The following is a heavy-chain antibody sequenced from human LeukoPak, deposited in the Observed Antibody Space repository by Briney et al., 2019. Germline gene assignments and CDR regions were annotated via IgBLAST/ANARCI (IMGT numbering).Heavy chain of an antibody. V-gene: IGHV3-48*03. J-gene: IGHJ4*02. CDR2: ISSSDGTI. D-gene: IGHD4-23*01. CDR1: GFTFSSYE. CDR3: ARDYGGSSPFDY. Sequence: GALRLSCAASGFTFSSYEMHWVRQAPGKGLEWGSYISSSDGTIYYADSVKGRFTISRDNAKNSLYLQMNSLRAEDTAVYYCARDYGGSSPFDYWGQGTLVTVSS.